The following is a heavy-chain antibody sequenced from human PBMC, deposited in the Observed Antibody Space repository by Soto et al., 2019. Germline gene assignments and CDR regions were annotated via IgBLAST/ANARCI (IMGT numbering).Heavy chain of an antibody. CDR1: GFTFSSYA. CDR3: GRDAHPCSSGVCLHNWVEP. D-gene: IGHD2-8*01. Sequence: QVQLVESGGGVVQPGRSLRLSCAASGFTFSSYAIHWVRQGPGKGLEWVAVISYDGNNNFYADSVKGRFTISRDDSKNTVSLEMNSLRNEDTAVYSCGRDAHPCSSGVCLHNWVEPWGQGTLVSVSS. CDR2: ISYDGNNN. V-gene: IGHV3-30*03. J-gene: IGHJ5*02.